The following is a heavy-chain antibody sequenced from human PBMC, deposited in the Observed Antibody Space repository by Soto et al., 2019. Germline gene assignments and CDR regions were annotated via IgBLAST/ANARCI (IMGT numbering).Heavy chain of an antibody. V-gene: IGHV3-23*01. CDR1: GFTFGNFA. J-gene: IGHJ6*02. CDR2: ISGSGGDT. CDR3: ARTESSGWSTRYGMDV. Sequence: LRLSFAVSGFTFGNFAMTWVRQAPGKGLEWVSGISGSGGDTYYADSVKGRFTISRDNSKNTLYLQMSSLRADDTATFYCARTESSGWSTRYGMDVWGQGTTVTVSS. D-gene: IGHD6-19*01.